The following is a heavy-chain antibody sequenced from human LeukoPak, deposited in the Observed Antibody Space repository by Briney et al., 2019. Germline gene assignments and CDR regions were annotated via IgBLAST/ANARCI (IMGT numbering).Heavy chain of an antibody. CDR2: INHSGST. CDR1: GGSFSGYY. J-gene: IGHJ4*02. V-gene: IGHV4-34*01. D-gene: IGHD3-3*01. CDR3: ARTVRFLEWLLPRFDY. Sequence: SETLSLTCAVYGGSFSGYYWSWIRQPPVKGLEWIGEINHSGSTNYNPSLKSRVTISVDTSKNQFSLKLSSVTAADTAVYYCARTVRFLEWLLPRFDYWGQGTLVTVSS.